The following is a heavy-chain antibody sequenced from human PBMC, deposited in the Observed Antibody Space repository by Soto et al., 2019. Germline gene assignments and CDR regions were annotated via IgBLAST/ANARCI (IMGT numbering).Heavy chain of an antibody. CDR2: IYWDDDK. D-gene: IGHD2-2*01. Sequence: QITLKESGPTLVKPTQTLTLTCTFSGFSLSTSGVGVGWIRQPPGKALEWLALIYWDDDKRYSPSLNSRLTITKETSKNQVVLTMINMDTVDTATDYCAPTDCISTSCYGPYGGQGTLVTVSS. J-gene: IGHJ4*02. CDR1: GFSLSTSGVG. V-gene: IGHV2-5*02. CDR3: APTDCISTSCYGPY.